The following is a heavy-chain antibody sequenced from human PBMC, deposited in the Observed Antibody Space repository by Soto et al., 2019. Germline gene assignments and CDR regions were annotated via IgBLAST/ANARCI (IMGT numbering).Heavy chain of an antibody. CDR1: GFTFSSYA. Sequence: GGSLRLSCAASGFTFSSYAMHWVRQAPGKGLEWVAVISYDGSNKYYADSVKGRFTISRDNSKNTLYLQMNSLRAEDTAVYYCASWDSDAFDIWGQGTMVTVSS. J-gene: IGHJ3*02. V-gene: IGHV3-30-3*01. D-gene: IGHD1-26*01. CDR3: ASWDSDAFDI. CDR2: ISYDGSNK.